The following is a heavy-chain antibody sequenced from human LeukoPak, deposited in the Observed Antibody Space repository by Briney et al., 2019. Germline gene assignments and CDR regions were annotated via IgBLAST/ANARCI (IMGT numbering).Heavy chain of an antibody. Sequence: SETLSLTCTVSGGSVSSATSYWRWIRQPPGKGLEWIGYIHYSGSTNFNSSLKSRVTISLDTAKNQFSLKLSSVTAADTAVYYCARGGAARLHFQNWGQGTLVTVSS. CDR3: ARGGAARLHFQN. D-gene: IGHD6-6*01. V-gene: IGHV4-61*01. J-gene: IGHJ1*01. CDR1: GGSVSSATSY. CDR2: IHYSGST.